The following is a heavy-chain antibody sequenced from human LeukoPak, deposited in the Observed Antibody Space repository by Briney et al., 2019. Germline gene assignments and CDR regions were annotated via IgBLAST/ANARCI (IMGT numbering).Heavy chain of an antibody. CDR1: GYRFYSQW. Sequence: GESLQISCKGSGYRFYSQWIGWVRQMPGKGLEWMGIIYPGDSDTRYSPSFEGQVTISADKSINTAYLQWSTLKASDTAMYYCARRFGSSPADIYFDYWGQGTLVTVSS. V-gene: IGHV5-51*01. D-gene: IGHD6-6*01. CDR3: ARRFGSSPADIYFDY. J-gene: IGHJ4*02. CDR2: IYPGDSDT.